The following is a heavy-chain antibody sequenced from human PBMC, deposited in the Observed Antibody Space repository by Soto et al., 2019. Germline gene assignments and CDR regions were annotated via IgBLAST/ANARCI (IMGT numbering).Heavy chain of an antibody. CDR1: RYSVSQEH. D-gene: IGHD3-16*01. J-gene: IGHJ6*03. Sequence: PSRTPSLTCTVPRYSVSQEHWTWIRLPSGRGLEWIGYIYRSGSTKYNPSLKSRLTISVDTSKNQFSLKLSSVTAADTAVYYCARTLDYGHMDVWGKGTTIT. V-gene: IGHV4-4*09. CDR3: ARTLDYGHMDV. CDR2: IYRSGST.